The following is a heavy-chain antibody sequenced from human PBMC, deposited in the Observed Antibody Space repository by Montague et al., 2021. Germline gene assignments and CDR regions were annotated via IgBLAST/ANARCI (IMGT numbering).Heavy chain of an antibody. J-gene: IGHJ4*02. Sequence: CAISGDRVSESRDSGAESRGSRSNSSEVRRTSYYISTWYTDYAVSVKGRIAINPDTSKNQFSLQLNSVTPEDTAVYYCAREGVGDLLFSFDSWGQGTLVTVSS. CDR3: AREGVGDLLFSFDS. V-gene: IGHV6-1*01. CDR1: GDRVSESRDS. D-gene: IGHD3-10*01. CDR2: SYYISTWYT.